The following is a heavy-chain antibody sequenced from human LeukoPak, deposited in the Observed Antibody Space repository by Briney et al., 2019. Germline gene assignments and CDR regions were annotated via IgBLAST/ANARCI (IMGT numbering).Heavy chain of an antibody. CDR1: TGSITSYY. D-gene: IGHD5-12*01. CDR3: ARQTSGYKRSFDS. J-gene: IGHJ4*02. Sequence: SETLSLTCTVSTGSITSYYWNWIRQPPGKGLKWIGSFYYGGSTNYRPSLQSRVTISVDTSKNQFSLKLTSVTAADTAVYYCARQTSGYKRSFDSWGQGTLVTVSS. CDR2: FYYGGST. V-gene: IGHV4-59*08.